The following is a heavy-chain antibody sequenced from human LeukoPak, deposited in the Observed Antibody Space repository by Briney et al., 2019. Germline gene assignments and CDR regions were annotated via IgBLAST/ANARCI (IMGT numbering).Heavy chain of an antibody. J-gene: IGHJ4*02. CDR1: GFTFSNYV. Sequence: PGGSLRLSCAASGFTFSNYVMTWVRQAPGKGLEWVSIINPSGGTTYYADSVKSRFTIPRDNSKNTLYLQMNSLRAEDTAVYYCARRTAATYHFDYWGQGTLVTVSS. CDR2: INPSGGTT. D-gene: IGHD6-25*01. CDR3: ARRTAATYHFDY. V-gene: IGHV3-23*01.